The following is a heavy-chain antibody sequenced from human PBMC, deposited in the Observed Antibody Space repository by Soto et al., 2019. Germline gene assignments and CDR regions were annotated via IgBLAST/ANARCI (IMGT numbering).Heavy chain of an antibody. Sequence: SVTLSLTCAVSGGSLSGFYWSWIRHSPAKGLEWIGEINHSGKTHYNPSLESRLSISADTSKMQFSLTLTSVTAADAAVYYCETRRSLFYSLFDNWGQGTLVTVSS. CDR2: INHSGKT. D-gene: IGHD2-8*01. V-gene: IGHV4-34*01. CDR3: ETRRSLFYSLFDN. CDR1: GGSLSGFY. J-gene: IGHJ4*02.